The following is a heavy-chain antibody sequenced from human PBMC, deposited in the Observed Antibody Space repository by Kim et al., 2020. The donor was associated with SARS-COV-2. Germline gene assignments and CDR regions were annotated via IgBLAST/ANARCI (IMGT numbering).Heavy chain of an antibody. CDR2: TRNKANSYIT. J-gene: IGHJ4*02. CDR1: GFSIRDYY. CDR3: ARGNPGGGYII. V-gene: IGHV3-72*01. D-gene: IGHD1-26*01. Sequence: GGSLRLSCVASGFSIRDYYMDWVRQAPGKALEWVGRTRNKANSYITEYAASVKGRFIISRDESENSLFLQMDRLQVDDTAVYFCARGNPGGGYIIWGQGT.